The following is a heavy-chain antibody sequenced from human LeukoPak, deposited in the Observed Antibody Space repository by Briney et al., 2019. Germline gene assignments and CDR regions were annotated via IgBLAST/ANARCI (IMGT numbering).Heavy chain of an antibody. CDR1: GFMFSSYS. J-gene: IGHJ4*02. CDR2: ISSGSSDI. Sequence: PGGSLRLSCVASGFMFSSYSMNWVRQAPGKGLEWVSYISSGSSDIFYADSVKGRFTISRDNTKKSLYLQINSLRVEDTSVFYCARSRGYDYILDYWGQGTLVTVSS. D-gene: IGHD5-12*01. V-gene: IGHV3-21*01. CDR3: ARSRGYDYILDY.